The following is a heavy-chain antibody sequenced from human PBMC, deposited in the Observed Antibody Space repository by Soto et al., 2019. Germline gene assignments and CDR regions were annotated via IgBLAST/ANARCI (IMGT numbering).Heavy chain of an antibody. CDR2: ISTDNGDT. J-gene: IGHJ6*02. Sequence: QVQLVQSGAEVRKPGASVKVSCKASGYTFSTSGMSWLRQAPGQGLEWMGWISTDNGDTNDAPKFQGRVTMTTDTSTSTVYMDLTSLRSDDTAVYYCARAGAAPYSSYGMDVWGQGTRVTVSS. D-gene: IGHD2-15*01. CDR3: ARAGAAPYSSYGMDV. V-gene: IGHV1-18*01. CDR1: GYTFSTSG.